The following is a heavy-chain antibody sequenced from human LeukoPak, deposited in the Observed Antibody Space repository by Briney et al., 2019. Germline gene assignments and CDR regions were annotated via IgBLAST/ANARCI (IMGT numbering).Heavy chain of an antibody. Sequence: PGGSLRLSCAASGFTFSDYYMSWIRQAPGKGLEWVLYISSSGSTIYYADSVKGRFTISRDNAKNSLYLQINSLRAEDTAVYYCARDLPYYYDSSGYQSVWGQGTLVTVS. CDR1: GFTFSDYY. CDR3: ARDLPYYYDSSGYQSV. D-gene: IGHD3-22*01. J-gene: IGHJ4*02. V-gene: IGHV3-11*04. CDR2: ISSSGSTI.